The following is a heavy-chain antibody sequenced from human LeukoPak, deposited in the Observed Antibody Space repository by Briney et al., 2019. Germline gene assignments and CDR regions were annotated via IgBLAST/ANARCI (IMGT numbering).Heavy chain of an antibody. CDR2: ISGSGGST. J-gene: IGHJ4*02. Sequence: GGSLRLSCAASGFTFRSYGMSWFRQAPGKGLEWLSAISGSGGSTYYADSVQGRFTIPRDNSKNTLYLQMSSLRAEHTAVYYCAKSPKSDYWGQGRLVTVSS. V-gene: IGHV3-23*01. CDR3: AKSPKSDY. CDR1: GFTFRSYG.